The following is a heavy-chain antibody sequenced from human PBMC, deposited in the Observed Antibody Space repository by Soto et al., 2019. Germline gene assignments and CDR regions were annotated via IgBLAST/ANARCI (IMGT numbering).Heavy chain of an antibody. D-gene: IGHD6-13*01. CDR3: AKVESYTSSSWYEHYYYYYGMDV. J-gene: IGHJ6*02. CDR2: ISGSGGST. V-gene: IGHV3-23*01. CDR1: GFTFSSYA. Sequence: GGSLRLSCAASGFTFSSYAMSWVRQAPGKGLEWVSAISGSGGSTYYEDSVKGRFTISRDNSKNTLYLQMNSLRAEDMAVYYCAKVESYTSSSWYEHYYYYYGMDVWGQGTTFTVSS.